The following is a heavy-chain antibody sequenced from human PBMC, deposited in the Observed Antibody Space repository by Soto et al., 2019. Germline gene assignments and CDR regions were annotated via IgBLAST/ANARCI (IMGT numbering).Heavy chain of an antibody. CDR3: ARGYSSGPDY. CDR2: INSDGSTT. J-gene: IGHJ4*02. Sequence: EVQLVESGGGLVQSGGSVRLSCAASGFTFRDHWMHWVRQAPGKGLVWVSRINSDGSTTTYADSVKGRFTISRDNAKSTLYLQLNSLRAEDTALYYCARGYSSGPDYWGQGTLVTVSS. V-gene: IGHV3-74*01. CDR1: GFTFRDHW. D-gene: IGHD6-19*01.